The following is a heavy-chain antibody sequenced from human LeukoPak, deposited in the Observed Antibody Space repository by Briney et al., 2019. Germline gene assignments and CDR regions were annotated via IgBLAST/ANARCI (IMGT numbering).Heavy chain of an antibody. CDR2: IYYSGST. D-gene: IGHD4-17*01. CDR3: ARGDGDYDSDFDY. V-gene: IGHV4-30-4*01. J-gene: IGHJ4*02. CDR1: GGSISSGDYY. Sequence: SETLSLTCTVSGGSISSGDYYWSWIRQPPGKGLEWIGYIYYSGSTYYNPSLKSRVTISVDTSKNQFSLKLSSVTAADTAVYYCARGDGDYDSDFDYWGQGTLVTVSS.